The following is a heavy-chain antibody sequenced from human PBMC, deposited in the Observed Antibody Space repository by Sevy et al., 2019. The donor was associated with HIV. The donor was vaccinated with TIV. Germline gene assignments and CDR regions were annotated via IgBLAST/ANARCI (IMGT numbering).Heavy chain of an antibody. CDR2: INRDGSEK. D-gene: IGHD2-15*01. CDR1: GFSFAWYW. J-gene: IGHJ6*02. Sequence: GGSLRLSCAASGFSFAWYWMSWVRQTPEKGLEWVANINRDGSEKIYVDSVKGRFTISRDNAKNSLYLQMNSLRVEDTAVYYCVRDGGLGYCTGGSCNRYYYYYGLDVWGQGTTVTVSS. V-gene: IGHV3-7*01. CDR3: VRDGGLGYCTGGSCNRYYYYYGLDV.